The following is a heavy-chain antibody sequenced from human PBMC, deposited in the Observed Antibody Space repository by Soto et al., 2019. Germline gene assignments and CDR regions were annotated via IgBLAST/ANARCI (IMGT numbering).Heavy chain of an antibody. D-gene: IGHD2-21*01. J-gene: IGHJ5*02. CDR3: ARLPVVVIALGYFDP. CDR1: GGSISSSNW. V-gene: IGHV4-4*02. Sequence: SETLSLTCAVSGGSISSSNWWSWVRQPPGKGLECIGAVYYTGCTYYNPSLKSRLTISLDTSKNQFSLRLSSVTAADTAIYYCARLPVVVIALGYFDPWGPGTLVTVSS. CDR2: VYYTGCT.